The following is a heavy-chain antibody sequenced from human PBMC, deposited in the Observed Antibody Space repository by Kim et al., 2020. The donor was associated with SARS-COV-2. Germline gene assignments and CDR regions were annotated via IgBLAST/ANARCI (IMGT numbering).Heavy chain of an antibody. V-gene: IGHV3-30*18. Sequence: GGSLRLSCAASGFTFSSYGMHWVRQAPGKGLEWVAVISYDGSNKYYADSVKGRFTISRDNSKNTLYLQMNSLRAEDTAVYYCAKDLRVSGGYWPARRYYGMDVWGQGTTVTVSS. CDR3: AKDLRVSGGYWPARRYYGMDV. J-gene: IGHJ6*02. D-gene: IGHD3-22*01. CDR2: ISYDGSNK. CDR1: GFTFSSYG.